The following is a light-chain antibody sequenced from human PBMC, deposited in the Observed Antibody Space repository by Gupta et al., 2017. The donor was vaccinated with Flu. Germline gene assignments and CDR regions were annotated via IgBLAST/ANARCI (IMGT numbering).Light chain of an antibody. CDR1: QSVSSSY. Sequence: EIVLTQSPVTLSLSPGERATLSCRASQSVSSSYLAWYQQKPGQAPRLLIYGASSRVTGIPDRFSGSGSGTDFTLTISRLEPEDFAVYYCQQYGSSRWTFGQGTKVEIK. J-gene: IGKJ1*01. V-gene: IGKV3-20*01. CDR2: GAS. CDR3: QQYGSSRWT.